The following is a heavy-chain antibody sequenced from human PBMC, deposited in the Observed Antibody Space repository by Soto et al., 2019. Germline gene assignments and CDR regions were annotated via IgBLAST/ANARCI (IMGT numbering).Heavy chain of an antibody. CDR1: GGSISSYY. CDR3: ARVWGGAFDI. CDR2: IYYSGST. Sequence: QVQLQESGPGLVKPSETLSLTCTVSGGSISSYYWSWIRQPPGKGLEWIGYIYYSGSTNYNPSLKSRVPISVDTSKNQVSLKLSSLTAADTAVYYCARVWGGAFDIWGQETMVTVSS. V-gene: IGHV4-59*01. J-gene: IGHJ3*02. D-gene: IGHD3-10*01.